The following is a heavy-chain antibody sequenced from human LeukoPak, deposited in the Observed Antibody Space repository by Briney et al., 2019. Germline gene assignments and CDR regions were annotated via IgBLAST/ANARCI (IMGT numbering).Heavy chain of an antibody. CDR2: FDPEDGET. V-gene: IGHV1-24*01. Sequence: ASVKVSCKVSGYTLTELSMHWVRQAPGKGLEWMGGFDPEDGETIYAQKFQGRVTMTEDTSTDTAYMELSSLRSEDTAVYYCATSTPLYYYYYMDVWGKGTTLTVSS. J-gene: IGHJ6*03. CDR1: GYTLTELS. CDR3: ATSTPLYYYYYMDV.